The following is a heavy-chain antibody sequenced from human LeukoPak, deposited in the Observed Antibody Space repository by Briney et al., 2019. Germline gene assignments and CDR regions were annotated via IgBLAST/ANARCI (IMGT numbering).Heavy chain of an antibody. CDR1: GFTFSSYS. D-gene: IGHD1-26*01. V-gene: IGHV3-21*01. J-gene: IGHJ4*02. CDR3: ARDPLKTYSGSYYRFDY. Sequence: GGSLRLSCAASGFTFSSYSMNWVRQAPGKGLKWVSSISSSSSYIYYADSVKGRFTISRDNAKNSTYLQMNSLRAEDTAVYYCARDPLKTYSGSYYRFDYWGQGTLVTVSS. CDR2: ISSSSSYI.